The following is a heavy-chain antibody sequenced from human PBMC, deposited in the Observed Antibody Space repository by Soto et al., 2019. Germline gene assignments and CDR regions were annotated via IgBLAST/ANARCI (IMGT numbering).Heavy chain of an antibody. CDR1: GGTISGYY. D-gene: IGHD3-3*01. V-gene: IGHV4-4*07. CDR3: ARGQRFSDWFDP. Sequence: SETLSLTCSVSGGTISGYYWTWIRQPAGKGLEWIGRIYSSGNTKYNPSLQSRVTMSLDTTNNQFSLRLTSVTAADTAVYYCARGQRFSDWFDPWGQGTLVTVSS. J-gene: IGHJ5*02. CDR2: IYSSGNT.